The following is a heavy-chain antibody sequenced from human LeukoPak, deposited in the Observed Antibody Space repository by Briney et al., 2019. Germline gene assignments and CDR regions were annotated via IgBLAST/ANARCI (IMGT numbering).Heavy chain of an antibody. CDR2: XXXXXGNX. CDR3: XRTKLDIVVVXAAKIDAFDI. D-gene: IGHD2-15*01. J-gene: IGHJ3*02. V-gene: IGHV1-8*01. Sequence: ASVKVSCKASGYTFTSYDINXXXXATGXXXXXXXXXXXXXGNXXYXXKFXGRVTXTXNASISTAYMELSSLRSEDTAVYYCXRTKLDIVVVXAAKIDAFDIWGQGTMVTVSS. CDR1: GYTFTSYD.